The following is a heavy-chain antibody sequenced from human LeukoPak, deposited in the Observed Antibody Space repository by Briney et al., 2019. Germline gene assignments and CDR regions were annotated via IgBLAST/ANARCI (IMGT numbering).Heavy chain of an antibody. CDR1: GFTFSSYW. CDR2: INSDGSST. J-gene: IGHJ4*02. Sequence: GGSLRLSCAASGFTFSSYWMHWVRQAPGKGLVWVSRINSDGSSTTYADSVKGRFTISRDNAKNTLYLQMNRLRAEDTAVYYCSRRAAALGAFDYWGQGTLVTVSS. D-gene: IGHD6-13*01. CDR3: SRRAAALGAFDY. V-gene: IGHV3-74*01.